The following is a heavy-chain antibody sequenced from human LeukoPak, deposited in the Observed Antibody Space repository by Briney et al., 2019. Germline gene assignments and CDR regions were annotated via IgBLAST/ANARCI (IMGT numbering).Heavy chain of an antibody. CDR3: ARDPNGNYVGAFDFQR. Sequence: GGSLRLSCAASGFTFTNYAMTGVRQAPGKGLEWVSSISGAGTYYADSVKGRFTISRDNYKNTLYLQMNSLRADDTAVYYCARDPNGNYVGAFDFQRWGQGTLVIVSS. V-gene: IGHV3-23*01. CDR1: GFTFTNYA. CDR2: ISGAGT. J-gene: IGHJ1*01. D-gene: IGHD1-7*01.